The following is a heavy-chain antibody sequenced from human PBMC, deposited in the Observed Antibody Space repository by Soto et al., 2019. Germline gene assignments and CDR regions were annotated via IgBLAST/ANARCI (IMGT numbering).Heavy chain of an antibody. J-gene: IGHJ5*02. CDR1: GFTFSSYA. V-gene: IGHV3-23*01. Sequence: EVQLLESGGGLVQPGGSLRLSCAASGFTFSSYAMSWVRQAPGKGLEWVSALSGSGGSTYYADSVKGRFTISRDNSKNTLYLQMNSLRAEDTAVYYCAKDRQKWVVAAGSGWFDPWGQGTLVTVSS. D-gene: IGHD2-15*01. CDR2: LSGSGGST. CDR3: AKDRQKWVVAAGSGWFDP.